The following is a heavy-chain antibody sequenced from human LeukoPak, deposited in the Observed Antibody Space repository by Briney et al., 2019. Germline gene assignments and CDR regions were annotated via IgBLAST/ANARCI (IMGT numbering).Heavy chain of an antibody. V-gene: IGHV3-9*01. CDR2: ISWNSGSI. CDR3: ARGSQGYGMDV. CDR1: GFTFDDYA. J-gene: IGHJ6*02. Sequence: GRSLRLSCAASGFTFDDYAMHWVRQAPGKGLEWVSGISWNSGSIGYADSVKGRFTISRDNAKNSLYLQMNSLRAEDTAVYYCARGSQGYGMDVWGQGTTVTVSS.